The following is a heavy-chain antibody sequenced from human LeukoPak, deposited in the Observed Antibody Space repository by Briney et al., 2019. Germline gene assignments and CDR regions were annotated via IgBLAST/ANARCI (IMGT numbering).Heavy chain of an antibody. J-gene: IGHJ4*02. CDR3: ASTSPKYYYESSGYSSLFDN. Sequence: SETLSLTCTASGGSISSSTYYWGWIRQPPGKGLEWIGSIYYSGSTYYNPSLKSRVTVSVHTSKNQFSLKLSSVTAADTALYYCASTSPKYYYESSGYSSLFDNWGQGTLVTVSS. D-gene: IGHD3-22*01. V-gene: IGHV4-39*07. CDR1: GGSISSSTYY. CDR2: IYYSGST.